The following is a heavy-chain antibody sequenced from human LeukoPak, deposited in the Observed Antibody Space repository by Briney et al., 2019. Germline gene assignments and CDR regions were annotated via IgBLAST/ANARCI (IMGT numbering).Heavy chain of an antibody. CDR1: GFTFSSYG. D-gene: IGHD2-2*01. CDR3: AASLGYCSSTSCPGEDY. J-gene: IGHJ4*02. V-gene: IGHV3-30*03. CDR2: ISYDGSNK. Sequence: GRSLRLSCAASGFTFSSYGMHWVRQAPGKGLEWVAVISYDGSNKYYADSVKGRFTISRDNSKNTLYLQMNSLRAEDTAVYYCAASLGYCSSTSCPGEDYWGQGTLVTVSS.